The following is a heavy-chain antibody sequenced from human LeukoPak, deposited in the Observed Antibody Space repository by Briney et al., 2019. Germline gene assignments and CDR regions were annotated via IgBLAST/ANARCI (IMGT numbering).Heavy chain of an antibody. V-gene: IGHV4-59*02. CDR1: GGSVSDYY. Sequence: PSETLSLTCTISGGSVSDYYWSWIRQSPGKGLEWIGYIYHTGNTSYGPSLKSRVTISADTSQNQFSLKLSSVTAADTSVYYCARGSYSGSSSNTHYYYYMDVWGKGTTVTVSS. J-gene: IGHJ6*03. D-gene: IGHD1-26*01. CDR3: ARGSYSGSSSNTHYYYYMDV. CDR2: IYHTGNT.